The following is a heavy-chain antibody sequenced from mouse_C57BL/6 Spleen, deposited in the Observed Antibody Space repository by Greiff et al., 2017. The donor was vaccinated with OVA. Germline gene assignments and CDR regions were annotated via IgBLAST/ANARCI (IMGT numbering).Heavy chain of an antibody. V-gene: IGHV3-6*01. J-gene: IGHJ4*01. Sequence: EVKLMESGPGLVKPSQSLSLTCSVTGYSITSGYYWNWIRQFPGNKLEWMGYISYDGSNNYNPSLKNRISITRDTSKNQFFLKLNSVTTEDTATYYCARGEAPMDYWGQGTSVTVSS. CDR1: GYSITSGYY. CDR2: ISYDGSN. CDR3: ARGEAPMDY.